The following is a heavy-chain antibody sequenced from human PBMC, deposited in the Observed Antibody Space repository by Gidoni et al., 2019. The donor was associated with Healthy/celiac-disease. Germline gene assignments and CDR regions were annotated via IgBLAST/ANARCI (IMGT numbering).Heavy chain of an antibody. CDR3: ARVGEDYVWGSYRYPDY. J-gene: IGHJ4*02. V-gene: IGHV3-7*03. D-gene: IGHD3-16*02. CDR1: GFTFSSSW. Sequence: EVQLVESGGGLVQPGGSLRLSCAASGFTFSSSWMSWVRQAPGKGLEWGANIKQDGSEKYYVDSVKGRFTISRDNAKNSLYLQMNSLRAEDTAVYYCARVGEDYVWGSYRYPDYWGQGTLVTVSS. CDR2: IKQDGSEK.